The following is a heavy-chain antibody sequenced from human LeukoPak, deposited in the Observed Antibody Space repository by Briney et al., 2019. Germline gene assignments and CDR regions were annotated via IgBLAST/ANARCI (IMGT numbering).Heavy chain of an antibody. CDR3: ASNTAMVKSHTFDI. D-gene: IGHD5-18*01. J-gene: IGHJ3*02. V-gene: IGHV1-18*01. Sequence: ASVKVSCKASGYTFTSYGISWVRQAPGQGLEWMGWISAYNGNTNYAQKLQGRVTMTTDTSTSTAYMELRSLRSEDTAVYYCASNTAMVKSHTFDIWGQGTMVTVSS. CDR2: ISAYNGNT. CDR1: GYTFTSYG.